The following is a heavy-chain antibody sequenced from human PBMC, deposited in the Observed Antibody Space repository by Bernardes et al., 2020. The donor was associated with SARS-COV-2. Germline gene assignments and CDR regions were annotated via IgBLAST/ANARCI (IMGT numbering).Heavy chain of an antibody. J-gene: IGHJ4*02. CDR3: ARARSLCSSSTCYTGRGYFDF. Sequence: SETLSLTCTVSGGSISSSSYYWAWIRQPPGAGLEWMTTIYNNGRTYYNPSLQSRVVTSVDTSKNQFSLRLSSVTAADTAVFYCARARSLCSSSTCYTGRGYFDFWGQGALVTVSS. CDR2: IYNNGRT. D-gene: IGHD2-2*02. V-gene: IGHV4-39*07. CDR1: GGSISSSSYY.